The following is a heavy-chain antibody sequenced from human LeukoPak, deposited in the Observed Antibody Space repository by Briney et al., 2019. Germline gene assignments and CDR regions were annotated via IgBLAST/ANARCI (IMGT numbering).Heavy chain of an antibody. V-gene: IGHV4-34*01. CDR1: GGSFSGYY. D-gene: IGHD3-22*01. J-gene: IGHJ4*02. Sequence: PSETLSLTCAVYGGSFSGYYWSWIRQPPGKGLEWIGEINHSGSTNYNPSLKSRVTISVDTSKNQFSLKLSSVTAADTAVYHCARHESQYYYDSSGLFDYWGQGTLVTVSS. CDR3: ARHESQYYYDSSGLFDY. CDR2: INHSGST.